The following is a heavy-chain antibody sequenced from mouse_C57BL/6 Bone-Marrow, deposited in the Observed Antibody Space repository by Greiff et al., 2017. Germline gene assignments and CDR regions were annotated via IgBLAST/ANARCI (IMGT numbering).Heavy chain of an antibody. CDR1: GYTFTSYW. D-gene: IGHD1-1*01. CDR3: ASGGITTVVATNFDV. J-gene: IGHJ1*03. Sequence: QVHVKQSGAELAKPGASVKLSCKASGYTFTSYWMHWVKQRPGQGLEWIGYINPSSGYTKYNQKFKDKATLTADKSSSTAYMQLSSLTYEDSAVYYCASGGITTVVATNFDVWGTGTTVTVSS. CDR2: INPSSGYT. V-gene: IGHV1-7*01.